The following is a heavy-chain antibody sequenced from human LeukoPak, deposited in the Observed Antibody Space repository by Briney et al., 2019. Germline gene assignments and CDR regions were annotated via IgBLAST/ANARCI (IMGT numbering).Heavy chain of an antibody. CDR2: IYPGDSDT. Sequence: GESLKISCQGSGYSSSRYWIGWVRQMPGKGLEWMGIIYPGDSDTRYSPSFQGHVTISADKSISPAYLQWSSLKASDTAMYFCARQAYSIGHDAFDFWGQGTMVTVSS. CDR3: ARQAYSIGHDAFDF. D-gene: IGHD6-19*01. J-gene: IGHJ3*01. CDR1: GYSSSRYW. V-gene: IGHV5-51*01.